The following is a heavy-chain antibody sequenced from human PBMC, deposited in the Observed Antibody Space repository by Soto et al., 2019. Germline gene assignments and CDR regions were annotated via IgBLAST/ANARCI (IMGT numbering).Heavy chain of an antibody. J-gene: IGHJ3*02. V-gene: IGHV3-9*01. D-gene: IGHD4-17*01. CDR1: GFSFRDHA. Sequence: EVQLVESGGGLLQPGRSLRLSCAASGFSFRDHAMHWVRQAPGKGLDWVSSISWNGGGIGYADSVKGRFTISRDNAKNSLYLQMNSLRAEDTAFYYCATSTPGGNGEYLRAFDIWGQGTMVTVSS. CDR2: ISWNGGGI. CDR3: ATSTPGGNGEYLRAFDI.